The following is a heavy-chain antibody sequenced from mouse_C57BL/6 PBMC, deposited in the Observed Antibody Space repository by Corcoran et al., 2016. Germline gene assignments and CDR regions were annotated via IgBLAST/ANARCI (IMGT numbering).Heavy chain of an antibody. CDR1: GYTFTTYG. Sequence: QIQLVQSGPELKKPGETVKISCQASGYTFTTYGMSWVKLAPGKGLKWMGWINTYSGVPTYADDFKGRFAFSLETSARTAYLQINNLKNEDTATYFCARWGTTALDYWGQGTTLTVSS. D-gene: IGHD1-2*01. CDR3: ARWGTTALDY. J-gene: IGHJ2*01. CDR2: INTYSGVP. V-gene: IGHV9-3*01.